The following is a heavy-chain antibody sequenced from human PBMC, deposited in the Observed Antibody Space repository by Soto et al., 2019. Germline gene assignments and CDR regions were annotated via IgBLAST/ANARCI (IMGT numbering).Heavy chain of an antibody. Sequence: QLQLQESGSGLVKPSQTLSLTCAVSGGSISSGGYSWSWIRQPPGKGLEWIGYIYHSGSTYYNPSLKSRVTISVDRSKNQFSLKLSSVTAADTAVYYCARELLTTTGRWFDPWGQGTLVTVSS. CDR1: GGSISSGGYS. J-gene: IGHJ5*02. D-gene: IGHD1-26*01. CDR2: IYHSGST. CDR3: ARELLTTTGRWFDP. V-gene: IGHV4-30-2*01.